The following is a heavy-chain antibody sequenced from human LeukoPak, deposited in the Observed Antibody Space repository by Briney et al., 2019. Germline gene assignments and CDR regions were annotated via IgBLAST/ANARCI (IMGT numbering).Heavy chain of an antibody. D-gene: IGHD3-22*01. Sequence: PGGSLRLSCAVSGFTVSSNYMSWVRQAPGKGLEWVAFIRYDGADKYYADSVKGRFTISRDNSKNTLYLQMNSLRVEDSAVYYCAKVLSKGGGYYLTDFWGQGTLVTVSS. CDR2: IRYDGADK. CDR3: AKVLSKGGGYYLTDF. V-gene: IGHV3-30*02. CDR1: GFTVSSNY. J-gene: IGHJ4*02.